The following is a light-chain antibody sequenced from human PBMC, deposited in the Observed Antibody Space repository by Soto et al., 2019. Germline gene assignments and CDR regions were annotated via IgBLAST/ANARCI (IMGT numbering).Light chain of an antibody. CDR1: SSNIGINT. J-gene: IGLJ2*01. CDR2: NNN. Sequence: QAVLTQPPSASGTPGQRVTISCSGGSSNIGINTVNWYQQLPGTAPKLLIYNNNQRPSGVPDRFSGSKSGTSASLAISGLQSEDEADYYCAAWDDSLNGVVFGGGTKVTVL. V-gene: IGLV1-44*01. CDR3: AAWDDSLNGVV.